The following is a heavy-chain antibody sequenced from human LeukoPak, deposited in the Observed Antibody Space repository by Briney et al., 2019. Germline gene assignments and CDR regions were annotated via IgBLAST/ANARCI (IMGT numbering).Heavy chain of an antibody. CDR3: APLAATTDY. D-gene: IGHD5-12*01. CDR2: ITASGGGT. CDR1: GFTLSSYA. V-gene: IGHV3-23*01. Sequence: GGSLRLSCAASGFTLSSYAMSWVRQAPGKGLEWVPSITASGGGTYYADSVKGRFTISRDTSKNTLYLQMNSLRAEDTAVYYCAPLAATTDYWGQGTLVTVSS. J-gene: IGHJ4*02.